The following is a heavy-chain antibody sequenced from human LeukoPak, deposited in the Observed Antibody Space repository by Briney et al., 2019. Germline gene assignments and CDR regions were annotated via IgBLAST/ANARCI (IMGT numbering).Heavy chain of an antibody. D-gene: IGHD6-19*01. J-gene: IGHJ5*02. CDR3: ASKDTSGWYDEA. CDR2: INPSGGSA. CDR1: GYTFTTYY. V-gene: IGHV1-46*01. Sequence: ASVKVFCKASGYTFTTYYMHWVRQAPGQGLEWMGVINPSGGSASYAQKFQGRITMTRDTSTSTVYVELSSLRSEDTAVYYCASKDTSGWYDEAWGQGTLVTVSS.